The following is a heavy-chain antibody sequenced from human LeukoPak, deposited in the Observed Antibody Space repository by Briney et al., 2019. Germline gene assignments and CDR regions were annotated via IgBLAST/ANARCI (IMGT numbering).Heavy chain of an antibody. CDR2: IMQDGGEK. V-gene: IGHV3-7*01. CDR3: AKEGLPGRLYGMDV. J-gene: IGHJ6*02. Sequence: GGSLRLSCAASGFTFSSYWMSWVRQAPGKGLEWVANIMQDGGEKYYVDSVKGRFTIFRDNAKNSLYLQMNSLRAEDTAVYSCAKEGLPGRLYGMDVWGQGTTVTVSS. CDR1: GFTFSSYW.